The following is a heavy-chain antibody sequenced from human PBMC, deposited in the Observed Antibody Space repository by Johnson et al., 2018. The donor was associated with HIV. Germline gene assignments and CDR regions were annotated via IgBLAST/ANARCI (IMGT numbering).Heavy chain of an antibody. Sequence: MPLVESGGGVVQPGRSLRLSCAASGFPFSSYGMHLVRPAPAKGLEWVAFISYDGSDKYYADSVKGRLTISRDSSRNTLYLQMGSLRAEDMAVYYCAREGGGSSSGAFDIWGQGTMVTVSS. V-gene: IGHV3-30*14. D-gene: IGHD6-6*01. J-gene: IGHJ3*02. CDR3: AREGGGSSSGAFDI. CDR1: GFPFSSYG. CDR2: ISYDGSDK.